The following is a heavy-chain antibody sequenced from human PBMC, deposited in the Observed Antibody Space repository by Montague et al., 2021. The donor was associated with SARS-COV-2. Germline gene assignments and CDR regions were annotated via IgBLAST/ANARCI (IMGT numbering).Heavy chain of an antibody. CDR2: IQTSRTS. V-gene: IGHV4-61*09. D-gene: IGHD3-10*02. CDR3: ARDRPESWRISPGLAGLFATVVHSACGMDV. J-gene: IGHJ6*02. Sequence: TLSLTCSVSGDSMTSGSYFWTWIRQPAGKGLEWIGHIQTSRTSNYNPSLRSRITMSIYTSRNQFSLEVRSVTAADTAVYFCARDRPESWRISPGLAGLFATVVHSACGMDVWGQGTTVTVS. CDR1: GDSMTSGSYF.